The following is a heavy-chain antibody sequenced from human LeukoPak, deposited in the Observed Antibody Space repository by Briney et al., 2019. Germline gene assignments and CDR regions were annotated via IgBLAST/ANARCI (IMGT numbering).Heavy chain of an antibody. CDR2: ISSSSSYI. D-gene: IGHD5-18*01. Sequence: RGSLRHSCAASGFTFSSYSMNWVRQAPGKGLEWVSSISSSSSYIYYADSVKGRFTISRDNAKNSLYLQMNSLRAEDTAVYYCERDLDTAMGLDYWGQGTLVTVSS. V-gene: IGHV3-21*01. J-gene: IGHJ4*02. CDR1: GFTFSSYS. CDR3: ERDLDTAMGLDY.